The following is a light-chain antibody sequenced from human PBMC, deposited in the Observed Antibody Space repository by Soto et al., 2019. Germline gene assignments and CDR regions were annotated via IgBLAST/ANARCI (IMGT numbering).Light chain of an antibody. CDR2: AAS. Sequence: IQLTQSPSSLSPSVGDSLTITCRASQGISTHSAWYQQKPGQAPKLLIYAASTLQTGDPSRFSGGGNGTDLTLPLSSLQPEEFATYYCKKVNSFPSTVGKGIRTVIK. V-gene: IGKV1-9*01. J-gene: IGKJ5*01. CDR3: KKVNSFPST. CDR1: QGISTH.